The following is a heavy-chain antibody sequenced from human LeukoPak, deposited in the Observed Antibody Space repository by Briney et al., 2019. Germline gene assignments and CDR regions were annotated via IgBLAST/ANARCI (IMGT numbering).Heavy chain of an antibody. Sequence: GASVKVSYTASGYTFTTYGISWVRQAPGQGLEWMGWISAYNGNTNYAQKLQGRVTMTTDTSTSTAYMELRSLRSDDTAVYYCARAYYYGSGSYYNHYYYYGMDVWGQGITVTVSS. V-gene: IGHV1-18*01. D-gene: IGHD3-10*01. CDR1: GYTFTTYG. CDR2: ISAYNGNT. J-gene: IGHJ6*02. CDR3: ARAYYYGSGSYYNHYYYYGMDV.